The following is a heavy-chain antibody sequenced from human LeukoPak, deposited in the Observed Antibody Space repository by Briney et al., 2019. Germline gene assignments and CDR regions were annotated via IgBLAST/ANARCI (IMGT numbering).Heavy chain of an antibody. J-gene: IGHJ6*03. CDR1: GGSISSYY. CDR2: IYYSGST. CDR3: ARTTEAHSWRTRYYDYYMDV. D-gene: IGHD6-13*01. Sequence: SETLSLTCTVSGGSISSYYWSWIRQPPGKGLEWLGYIYYSGSTNYNPSLKSRVTISVDTSKNQFSLKLSSVTAADTAVYYCARTTEAHSWRTRYYDYYMDVWGKGTTVTVSS. V-gene: IGHV4-59*01.